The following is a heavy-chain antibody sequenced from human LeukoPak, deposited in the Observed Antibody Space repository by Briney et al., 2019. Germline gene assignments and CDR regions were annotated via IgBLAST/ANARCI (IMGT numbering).Heavy chain of an antibody. CDR1: GXTFSIYW. CDR2: INSDATST. V-gene: IGHV3-74*01. J-gene: IGHJ4*02. D-gene: IGHD5-18*01. Sequence: GGSLRLSCAASGXTFSIYWMHWVRQAPGKGLVWVLRINSDATSTTYADFVKGRFTISRDTARNTLYLQMNSLRAEDTAVHYCARVGYSYGSDYFDYWGQGTLVTVSS. CDR3: ARVGYSYGSDYFDY.